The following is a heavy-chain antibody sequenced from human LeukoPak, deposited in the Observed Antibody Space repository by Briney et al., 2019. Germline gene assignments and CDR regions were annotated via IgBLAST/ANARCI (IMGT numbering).Heavy chain of an antibody. V-gene: IGHV3-21*01. CDR1: GFTFSSYS. Sequence: GGSLRLSCAASGFTFSSYSMNWVRQAPGKGLEWVSSISTSSTFIYYADSVKGRFTISRDNAKNSLYLQMNSLRAEDTAVYYCAREGYYDNSGYYRYFGLWGRGTLVTVSS. D-gene: IGHD3-22*01. J-gene: IGHJ2*01. CDR3: AREGYYDNSGYYRYFGL. CDR2: ISTSSTFI.